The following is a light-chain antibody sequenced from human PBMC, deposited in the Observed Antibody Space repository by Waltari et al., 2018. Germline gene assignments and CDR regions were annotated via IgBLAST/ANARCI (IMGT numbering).Light chain of an antibody. CDR1: QTVLYNSKNY. Sequence: DIVMTQSPDSLAVSLGERASITCKSSQTVLYNSKNYLAWYQLKPGQPPKGLIYGASTREFGVPDRFSGSGSETDFTLTISRLQPEDVAVYYCQQYYGATFSFGPGTRV. CDR3: QQYYGATFS. J-gene: IGKJ3*01. V-gene: IGKV4-1*01. CDR2: GAS.